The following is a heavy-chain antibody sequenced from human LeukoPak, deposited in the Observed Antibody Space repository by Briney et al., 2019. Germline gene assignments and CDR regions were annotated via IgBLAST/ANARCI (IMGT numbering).Heavy chain of an antibody. CDR3: ARGSYYAILTGFRTHRPFDY. V-gene: IGHV1-18*01. CDR1: GYTFNSYG. J-gene: IGHJ4*02. D-gene: IGHD3-9*01. Sequence: ASVKVSCKASGYTFNSYGINWVRQAPGQGLEWMGWISAYNGNTNYAQKLQDRVTMTRDTATSTGYMELRSLRSDDTAVYYCARGSYYAILTGFRTHRPFDYWGQGTLVTVSS. CDR2: ISAYNGNT.